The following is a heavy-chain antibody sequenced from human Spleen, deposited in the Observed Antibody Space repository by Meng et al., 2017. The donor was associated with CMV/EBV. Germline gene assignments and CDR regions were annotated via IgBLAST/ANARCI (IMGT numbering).Heavy chain of an antibody. CDR2: ISSSSSTI. Sequence: GESLKISCAASGFTFSSYSMNWVRQAPGKGLEWVSYISSSSSTIYYADSVKGRFTISRDNAKNSLYLQMNSLRAEDTAVYYCARYNGMDVWGQGTTVTVSS. CDR3: ARYNGMDV. V-gene: IGHV3-48*04. CDR1: GFTFSSYS. J-gene: IGHJ6*02.